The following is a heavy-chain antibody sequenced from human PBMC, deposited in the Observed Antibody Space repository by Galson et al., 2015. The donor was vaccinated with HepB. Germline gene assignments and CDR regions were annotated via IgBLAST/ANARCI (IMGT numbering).Heavy chain of an antibody. CDR2: ISSSSSYI. D-gene: IGHD6-19*01. CDR3: AITPHWYSSGWGGGLFDP. CDR1: GFTFSSYS. V-gene: IGHV3-21*01. Sequence: SLRLSCAASGFTFSSYSMNWVRQAPGKGLEWVSSISSSSSYIYYADSVKGRFTISRDNAKNSLYLQMNSLRAEDTAVYYCAITPHWYSSGWGGGLFDPWGQGTLVTVSS. J-gene: IGHJ5*02.